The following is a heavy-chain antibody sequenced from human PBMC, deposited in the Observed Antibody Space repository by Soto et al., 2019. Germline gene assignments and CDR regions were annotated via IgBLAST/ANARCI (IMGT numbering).Heavy chain of an antibody. CDR1: GFTFSSYA. Sequence: GGSLRLSCAASGFTFSSYAMSWVRQAPGKGLEWVSAISGSGGSTYYADSVKGRFTISRDNSKNTLYLQMNSLRAEDTAVYYCAKDRDCSGGSCYMIAAVSLWGQGTLVTVSS. V-gene: IGHV3-23*01. CDR3: AKDRDCSGGSCYMIAAVSL. D-gene: IGHD2-15*01. CDR2: ISGSGGST. J-gene: IGHJ4*02.